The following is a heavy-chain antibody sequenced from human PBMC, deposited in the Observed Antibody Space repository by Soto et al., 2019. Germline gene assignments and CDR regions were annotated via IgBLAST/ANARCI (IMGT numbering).Heavy chain of an antibody. J-gene: IGHJ4*02. CDR3: ARGRLVPAVNFDY. V-gene: IGHV4-59*12. CDR1: GASISSYY. CDR2: IYLGGSI. Sequence: PSETLSRTCSVSGASISSYYYTWIRQTPGKGLEWIGYIYLGGSINYNPSFKSRVIISVDTSKNQFSLKVNSVTAADTAVYYCARGRLVPAVNFDYWGLGTLVTVSS. D-gene: IGHD2-2*01.